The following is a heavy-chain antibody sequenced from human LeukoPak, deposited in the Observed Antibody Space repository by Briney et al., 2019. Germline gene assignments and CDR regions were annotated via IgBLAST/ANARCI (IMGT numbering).Heavy chain of an antibody. V-gene: IGHV4-59*08. Sequence: SETLSLTCTVSGGSISSYYWSWIRQPPGKGLEWIGYTYYSGSTNSNPSLKSRVTISVDTSKTQFSLKLSSVTAADTAVYYCARSTPRGHCSSTSCLYYFDYWGQGTLVTVSS. CDR2: TYYSGST. CDR3: ARSTPRGHCSSTSCLYYFDY. CDR1: GGSISSYY. J-gene: IGHJ4*02. D-gene: IGHD2-2*01.